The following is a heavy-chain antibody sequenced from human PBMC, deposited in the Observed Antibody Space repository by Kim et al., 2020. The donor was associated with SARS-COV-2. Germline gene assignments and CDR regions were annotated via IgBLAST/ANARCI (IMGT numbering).Heavy chain of an antibody. D-gene: IGHD3-22*01. CDR3: ARLPFGSSGYYYGGFD. V-gene: IGHV4-39*01. Sequence: SETLSLTCTVSGGSISSSIYYLGWIRQPPGKGLEWIGTIYYSGSTYYNPSLKSRVTISVDTSKNQFSLKLSSVTAADTAVYYCARLPFGSSGYYYGGFD. CDR1: GGSISSSIYY. CDR2: IYYSGST. J-gene: IGHJ4*01.